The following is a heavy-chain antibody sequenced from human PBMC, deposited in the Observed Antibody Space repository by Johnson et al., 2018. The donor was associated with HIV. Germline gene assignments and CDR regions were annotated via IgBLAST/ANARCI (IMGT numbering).Heavy chain of an antibody. CDR3: ARDRARDAFDV. Sequence: QVQLVESGGGLVQPGGSLRLSCAASGFTFSTYWMHWVRQAPGKGLEWMAFISYDGKNEYYADSVKGRFTISRDNSKNTLYLQMNSLRVEDTAVYYCARDRARDAFDVWGQGTMVTVSS. J-gene: IGHJ3*01. V-gene: IGHV3-30*03. CDR2: ISYDGKNE. CDR1: GFTFSTYW.